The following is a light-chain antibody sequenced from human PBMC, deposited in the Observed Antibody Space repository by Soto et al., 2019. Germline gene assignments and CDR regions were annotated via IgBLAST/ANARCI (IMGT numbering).Light chain of an antibody. CDR1: QSVSSK. CDR3: QQYNNWPHT. J-gene: IGKJ2*01. CDR2: GVS. Sequence: EIVMTQSPATLSVSPGERATLSCRASQSVSSKLAWFPQKPGRAPSLLIYGVSTRATGVPVRFSGSGSGTEFTLTINSLQSEVFAVYYCQQYNNWPHTFGQGTKVDIK. V-gene: IGKV3-15*01.